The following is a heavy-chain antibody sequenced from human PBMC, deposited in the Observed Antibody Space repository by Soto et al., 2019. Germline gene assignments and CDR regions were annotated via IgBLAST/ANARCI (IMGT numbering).Heavy chain of an antibody. CDR1: GGSTSSYY. D-gene: IGHD5-12*01. J-gene: IGHJ4*02. CDR2: IYYSGST. Sequence: SETLSLTCTVSGGSTSSYYWRWIRLPPGKGLEWIGYIYYSGSTNYNPSLMSRVTITVDASKNQFSLKLSSVTATDTAVYYCARDRLGSGYWPWSFDYWGPGTLVTVSS. V-gene: IGHV4-59*01. CDR3: ARDRLGSGYWPWSFDY.